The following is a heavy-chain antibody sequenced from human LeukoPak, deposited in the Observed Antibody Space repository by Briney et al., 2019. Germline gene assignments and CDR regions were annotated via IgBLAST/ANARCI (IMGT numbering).Heavy chain of an antibody. CDR1: GGSFSDYY. V-gene: IGHV4-34*01. CDR2: INHSGSA. D-gene: IGHD4-17*01. CDR3: ARQGASYGDCVWGYYYMDV. Sequence: PSETLSLTCAVYGGSFSDYYWLWLRQSPGKGLEWLGQINHSGSANHNPSLKRRITISVESSKNQFSLELTSVTAADTAVYYCARQGASYGDCVWGYYYMDVWGRGTTVTVSS. J-gene: IGHJ6*03.